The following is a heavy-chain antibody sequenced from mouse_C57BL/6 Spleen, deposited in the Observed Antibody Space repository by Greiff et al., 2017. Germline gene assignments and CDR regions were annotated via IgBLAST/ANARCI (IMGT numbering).Heavy chain of an antibody. CDR3: ARTAQATPFAY. J-gene: IGHJ3*01. CDR2: IHPNSGST. CDR1: GYTFTSYW. V-gene: IGHV1-64*01. Sequence: QVQLQQPGAELVKPGASVKLSCKASGYTFTSYWMHWVKQRPGQGLEWIGMIHPNSGSTNYNEKFKSKATLTVDESSSTAYMQLSSLTSEDSAVYYCARTAQATPFAYWGQGTLVTVSA. D-gene: IGHD3-2*02.